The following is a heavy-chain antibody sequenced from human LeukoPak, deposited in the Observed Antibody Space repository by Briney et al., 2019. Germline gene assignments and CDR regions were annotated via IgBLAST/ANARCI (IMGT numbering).Heavy chain of an antibody. J-gene: IGHJ4*02. Sequence: GGSLRLSCAASGFSFSNFGMHWVRQAPGKGLEWVAVISYDGSNKYFADSVKGRFTISRDNSKNTLYLQMNSLRAEDTAVYYCARSDYYDSSGYYGNFDYWGQGTLVTVTS. V-gene: IGHV3-30*03. D-gene: IGHD3-22*01. CDR1: GFSFSNFG. CDR2: ISYDGSNK. CDR3: ARSDYYDSSGYYGNFDY.